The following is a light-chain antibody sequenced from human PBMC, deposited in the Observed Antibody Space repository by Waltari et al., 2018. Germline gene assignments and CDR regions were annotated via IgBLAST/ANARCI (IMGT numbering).Light chain of an antibody. Sequence: EIVMTQSPATLSVSPGQRATLSCRASQSVSSNLAWYQQKPGQAPRLLIYGASTRATGIPARFSGSGSGTAFTLTISSLQSEDFAVYYCQQYKNWSFTFGPGTKVDIK. CDR1: QSVSSN. J-gene: IGKJ3*01. CDR2: GAS. V-gene: IGKV3-15*01. CDR3: QQYKNWSFT.